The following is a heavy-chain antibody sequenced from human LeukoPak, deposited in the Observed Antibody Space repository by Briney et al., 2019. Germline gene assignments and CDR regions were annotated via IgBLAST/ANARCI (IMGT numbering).Heavy chain of an antibody. J-gene: IGHJ3*02. D-gene: IGHD2-21*02. CDR3: ASVTPYCGGDCYLGAFDI. CDR1: GGTFSSYA. Sequence: ASVKVSCKASGGTFSSYAISWVRQAPGQGLEWMGGIIPIFGTANYAQKFQGRVTITADESTSTAYMELSSLRSEDTAVYYCASVTPYCGGDCYLGAFDIWGQGTMVTVSS. V-gene: IGHV1-69*13. CDR2: IIPIFGTA.